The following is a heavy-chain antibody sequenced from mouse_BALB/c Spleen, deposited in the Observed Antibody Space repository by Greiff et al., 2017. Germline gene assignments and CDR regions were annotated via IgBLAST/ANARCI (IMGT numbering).Heavy chain of an antibody. V-gene: IGHV5-2*01. Sequence: EVQLQQSGGGLVQPGESLKLSCESNEYEFPSHDMSWVRKTPEKRLELVAAINSDGGSTYYPDTMERRFIISRDNTKKTLYLQMSSLRSEDTALYYCPRRGYYGGFAYWGQGTLVTVSA. CDR3: PRRGYYGGFAY. CDR1: EYEFPSHD. CDR2: INSDGGST. J-gene: IGHJ3*01. D-gene: IGHD1-1*01.